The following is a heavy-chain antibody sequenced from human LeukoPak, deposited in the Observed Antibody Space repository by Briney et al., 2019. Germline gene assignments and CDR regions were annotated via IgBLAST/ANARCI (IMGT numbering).Heavy chain of an antibody. D-gene: IGHD1-26*01. CDR1: GGTLSSYT. V-gene: IGHV1-69*02. CDR2: IIPILDIA. Sequence: ASVKVSCKASGGTLSSYTISWVRQAPGQGLEWMGRIIPILDIANYAQKFQGRVTITADKPTSTAYMELSSLRSEDTAVYYCARGQWELQDWGQGTLVTVSS. J-gene: IGHJ4*02. CDR3: ARGQWELQD.